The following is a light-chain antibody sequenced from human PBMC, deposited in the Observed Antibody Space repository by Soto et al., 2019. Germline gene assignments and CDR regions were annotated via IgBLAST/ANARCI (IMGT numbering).Light chain of an antibody. Sequence: DIQMTQSPSSLSASVGDRVTITCRASQGISKYLAWYQQKPGKVPKVLIYAASTLQSGVPSRFSGSGSGTDFTLTISSLQPEDVATYYCQKYNSAPRTFGGGTKVEIK. V-gene: IGKV1-27*01. CDR3: QKYNSAPRT. CDR2: AAS. CDR1: QGISKY. J-gene: IGKJ4*01.